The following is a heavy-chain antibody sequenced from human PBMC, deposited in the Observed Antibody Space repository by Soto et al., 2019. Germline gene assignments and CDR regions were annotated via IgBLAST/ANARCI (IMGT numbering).Heavy chain of an antibody. J-gene: IGHJ4*02. CDR3: ARDPWAADY. CDR1: GFTVSTKY. CDR2: IYSGGST. Sequence: GGSLRLSCAASGFTVSTKYMSWVRQAPGKGLEWVSVIYSGGSTFYADSVRGRFTISRDNSKNTVNLQMNSLRAEDTAVYYCARDPWAADYWAQGTLVTVSS. D-gene: IGHD3-16*01. V-gene: IGHV3-66*01.